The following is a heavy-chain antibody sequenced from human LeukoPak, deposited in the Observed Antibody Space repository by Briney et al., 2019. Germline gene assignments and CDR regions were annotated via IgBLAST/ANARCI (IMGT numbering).Heavy chain of an antibody. V-gene: IGHV3-23*01. CDR3: AKGGSAAAKGKYSFDY. J-gene: IGHJ4*02. CDR2: ISGSGGST. D-gene: IGHD6-13*01. Sequence: GGPLRLSCAASGFIFSPFAMRWVRQAPEKGRERVSDISGSGGSTYYTDSVKGRFTISRDSSKNTLYLQMNSLRADDTAVYYCAKGGSAAAKGKYSFDYWGPGTLVTVSS. CDR1: GFIFSPFA.